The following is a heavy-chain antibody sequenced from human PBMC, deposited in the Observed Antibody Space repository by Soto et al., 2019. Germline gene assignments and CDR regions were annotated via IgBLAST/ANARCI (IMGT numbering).Heavy chain of an antibody. V-gene: IGHV4-59*08. J-gene: IGHJ4*02. D-gene: IGHD6-13*01. CDR1: GGSISSYY. CDR3: ARLGSSSWLQFDY. CDR2: VYYSGST. Sequence: QVQLQESGPGLVKPSETLSLSCTVSGGSISSYYWSWIRQPPGKGLEWIGYVYYSGSTNYNPSLKSRVTISLDTSKNQFSLKLSSVTAADTAVYYWARLGSSSWLQFDYWGQGTLVTVSS.